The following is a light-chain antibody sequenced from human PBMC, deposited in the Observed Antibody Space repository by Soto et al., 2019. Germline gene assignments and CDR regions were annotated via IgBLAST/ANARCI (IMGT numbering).Light chain of an antibody. Sequence: ELVMTQSPATLSVSPWERATLSCRASQSFSSNVAWYQQKPGQAPRLLIYGTSTRVTGIPARFSGSGSGKGFTLTISSLEPEDFAVYYCQQRSNWLLITFGQGTRLEIK. V-gene: IGKV3-15*01. CDR1: QSFSSN. J-gene: IGKJ5*01. CDR2: GTS. CDR3: QQRSNWLLIT.